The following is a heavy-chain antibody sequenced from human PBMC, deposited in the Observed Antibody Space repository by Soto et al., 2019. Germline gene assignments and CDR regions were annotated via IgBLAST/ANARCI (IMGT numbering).Heavy chain of an antibody. CDR3: ARGRAIAVAGKRFDY. CDR2: INHSGST. D-gene: IGHD6-19*01. CDR1: GFTFSSYA. Sequence: PGGSLRLSCAASGFTFSSYAMSWVRQAPGKGLEWIGEINHSGSTNYNPSLKSRVTISVDTSKNQFSLKLSSVTAADTAVYYCARGRAIAVAGKRFDYWGQGTLVTVSS. J-gene: IGHJ4*02. V-gene: IGHV4-34*01.